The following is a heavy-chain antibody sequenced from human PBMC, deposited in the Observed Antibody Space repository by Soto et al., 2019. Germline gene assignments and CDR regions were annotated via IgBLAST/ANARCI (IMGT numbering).Heavy chain of an antibody. Sequence: GGSLRLSCAASGFTFSSYAMSWVRQAPGKGLEWVSAISGSGGSTYYADSVKGRFTISRDNAKNTLYLQMNSLRAEDTAVYYCAKDLSYDFWSGYYWGQGTLXTVSS. CDR3: AKDLSYDFWSGYY. CDR2: ISGSGGST. V-gene: IGHV3-23*01. CDR1: GFTFSSYA. D-gene: IGHD3-3*01. J-gene: IGHJ4*02.